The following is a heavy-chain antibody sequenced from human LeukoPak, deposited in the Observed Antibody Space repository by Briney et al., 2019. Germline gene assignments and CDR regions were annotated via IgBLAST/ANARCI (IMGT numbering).Heavy chain of an antibody. CDR3: AKEDGHYSYNFDY. CDR1: GFTFSSYG. J-gene: IGHJ4*02. D-gene: IGHD3-16*02. Sequence: GGSLRLSCAASGFTFSSYGMHWVRQAPGKGLEWVAVISYDGSNKYYADSVKGRFTVSRGNSKNTLYLQMNSLRTEDTAVYYCAKEDGHYSYNFDYWGQGTLVTVSS. CDR2: ISYDGSNK. V-gene: IGHV3-30*18.